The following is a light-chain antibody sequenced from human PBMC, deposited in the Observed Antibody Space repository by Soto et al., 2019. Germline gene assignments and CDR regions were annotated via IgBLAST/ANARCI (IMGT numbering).Light chain of an antibody. CDR3: QRRSNWPIT. CDR1: QSFNSIY. CDR2: GAS. V-gene: IGKV3-11*01. J-gene: IGKJ5*01. Sequence: EIMFTQSPSTLSLSPGERATLSCRASQSFNSIYLAWYQQKPGQAPRLLIYGASNRATGIPARFSGSGSGTDFTLTINNLEPEDFAVYYCQRRSNWPITFGQGTRLEIK.